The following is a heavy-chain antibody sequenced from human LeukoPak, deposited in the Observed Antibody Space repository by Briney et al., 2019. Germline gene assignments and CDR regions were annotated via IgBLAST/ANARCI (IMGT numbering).Heavy chain of an antibody. J-gene: IGHJ4*02. D-gene: IGHD3-10*01. CDR2: IIPIFGTA. Sequence: SVKVSCKASGYTFTSYGISWVRQAPGQGLEWMGGIIPIFGTANYAQKFQGRVTITADESTSTAYMELSSLRSEDTAVYYCAREGTPLSFDYWGQGTLVTVSS. CDR1: GYTFTSYG. V-gene: IGHV1-69*13. CDR3: AREGTPLSFDY.